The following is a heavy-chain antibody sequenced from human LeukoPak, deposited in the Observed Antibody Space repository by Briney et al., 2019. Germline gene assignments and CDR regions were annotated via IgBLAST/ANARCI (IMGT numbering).Heavy chain of an antibody. CDR1: GFTFSSYS. D-gene: IGHD3-22*01. J-gene: IGHJ6*02. CDR2: ISSSSSYI. CDR3: ARDASDYYDSSGPKYYYGMDV. V-gene: IGHV3-21*01. Sequence: GGSLRLSCAASGFTFSSYSMNWVRQAPGKGLEWVSSISSSSSYIYYADSVKGRFTISRDNAKNSLYLQMNSLRAEDTAVYYCARDASDYYDSSGPKYYYGMDVWGQGTTVTVSS.